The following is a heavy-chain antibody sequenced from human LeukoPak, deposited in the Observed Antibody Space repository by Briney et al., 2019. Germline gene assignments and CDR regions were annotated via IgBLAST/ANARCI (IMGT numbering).Heavy chain of an antibody. CDR2: ISSSSSTI. D-gene: IGHD1-26*01. CDR3: ARLFFGGSYAFDY. J-gene: IGHJ4*02. CDR1: GSTFSSYN. Sequence: GGSLRLSCVDSGSTFSSYNMNWVRQAPGKGPEWVSYISSSSSTIYYADSVKGRFTISRDNARNSLYLQMNSLRDEDTAVYYCARLFFGGSYAFDYWGQGTLVAVSS. V-gene: IGHV3-48*02.